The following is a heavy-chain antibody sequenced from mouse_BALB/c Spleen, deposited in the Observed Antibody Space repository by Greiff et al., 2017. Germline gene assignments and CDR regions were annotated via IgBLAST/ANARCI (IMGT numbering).Heavy chain of an antibody. Sequence: EVKLVESGGGLVKPGGSLKLSCAASGFTFSSYTMSWVRQTPEKRLEWVATISSGGSYTYYPDSVKGRFTITRDNARNTLYLQMSSLKSEDTAMYYCTRALAARATSRAMDYWGQGTSVTVSS. CDR3: TRALAARATSRAMDY. V-gene: IGHV5-6-4*01. D-gene: IGHD3-1*01. J-gene: IGHJ4*01. CDR1: GFTFSSYT. CDR2: ISSGGSYT.